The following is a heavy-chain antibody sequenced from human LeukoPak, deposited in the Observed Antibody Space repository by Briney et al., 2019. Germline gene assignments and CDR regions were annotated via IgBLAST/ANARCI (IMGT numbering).Heavy chain of an antibody. CDR3: ARVWDVVVVVAATPDY. V-gene: IGHV3-21*01. D-gene: IGHD2-15*01. J-gene: IGHJ4*02. Sequence: PGGSLRLSXAASGFTFSSYSMNSVRQAPGKGLEWISSISSSSSYIYYADSVKGRFTISRDNAKNSLYLQMNSLRAEDTAVYYCARVWDVVVVVAATPDYWGQGTLVTVSS. CDR2: ISSSSSYI. CDR1: GFTFSSYS.